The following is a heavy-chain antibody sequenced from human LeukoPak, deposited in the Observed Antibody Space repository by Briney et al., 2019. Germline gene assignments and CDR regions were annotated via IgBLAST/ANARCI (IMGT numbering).Heavy chain of an antibody. J-gene: IGHJ3*01. CDR3: SRGISRRNQLLSGAFDL. D-gene: IGHD1-14*01. V-gene: IGHV3-48*01. CDR1: GFTFSDYS. CDR2: ISSTSSTI. Sequence: PGGSLRLSCAASGFTFSDYSMDWVRQAPGKGLEWISYISSTSSTIYYADSVKGRFTISRDNAGTSLFLQMNGLRADDTALYYCSRGISRRNQLLSGAFDLWGHGTMVTVSS.